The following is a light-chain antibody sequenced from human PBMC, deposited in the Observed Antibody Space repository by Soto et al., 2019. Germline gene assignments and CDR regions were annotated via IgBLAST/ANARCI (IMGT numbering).Light chain of an antibody. CDR1: QRISSW. CDR3: QQYNSFPT. V-gene: IGKV1-5*01. Sequence: DIPMTQSPSTLSASVGDRVTITCRASQRISSWLAWYQQKPGKAPKLLIYDASSLESGVPSRFSGSGYGTEFTLTISSLQPDDFAFYYCQQYNSFPTFGQGTKVEIK. CDR2: DAS. J-gene: IGKJ1*01.